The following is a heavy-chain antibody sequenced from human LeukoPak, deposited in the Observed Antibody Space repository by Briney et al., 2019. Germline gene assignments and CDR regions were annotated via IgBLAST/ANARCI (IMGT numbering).Heavy chain of an antibody. V-gene: IGHV1-2*02. J-gene: IGHJ4*02. CDR2: INCNSAGT. CDR1: GYTFTGYY. D-gene: IGHD3-3*01. CDR3: ARDLTIVGGVSDPRIRGH. Sequence: ASVKVSCKASGYTFTGYYMHWVRQAPGQGLEWMGWINCNSAGTKYPQKFQGRVSMTRDASISTAYLELSRLRSDDTAVYYCARDLTIVGGVSDPRIRGHWGQGTLVTVSS.